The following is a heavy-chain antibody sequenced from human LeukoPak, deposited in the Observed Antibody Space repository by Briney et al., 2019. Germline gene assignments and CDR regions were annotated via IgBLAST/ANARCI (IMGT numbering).Heavy chain of an antibody. V-gene: IGHV1-8*03. Sequence: PTASVKVSCKASGYTFTGYYIHWVRQAPGQGLEWMGWINPNSGNTGYAQKFQGRVTITRNTSISTAYMELSSLRSEDTAVYYCARSYYDSSGYYYVSDAFDIWGQGTMVTVSS. CDR2: INPNSGNT. J-gene: IGHJ3*02. D-gene: IGHD3-22*01. CDR3: ARSYYDSSGYYYVSDAFDI. CDR1: GYTFTGYY.